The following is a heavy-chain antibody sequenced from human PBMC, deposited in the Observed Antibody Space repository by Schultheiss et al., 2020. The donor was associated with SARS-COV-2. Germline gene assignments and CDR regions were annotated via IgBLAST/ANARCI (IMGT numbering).Heavy chain of an antibody. D-gene: IGHD2-2*02. CDR1: GFTFSSYS. V-gene: IGHV3-48*04. CDR2: ISSSGSTI. Sequence: GGSLRLSCAASGFTFSSYSMNWVRQAPGKGLECVSSISSSGSTIYYADSVKGRFTISRDNAKNSLYLQMNSLRAEDTAVYYCARELGYCSSTSCYTHGYYGMDVWGQGTTVTGSS. CDR3: ARELGYCSSTSCYTHGYYGMDV. J-gene: IGHJ6*02.